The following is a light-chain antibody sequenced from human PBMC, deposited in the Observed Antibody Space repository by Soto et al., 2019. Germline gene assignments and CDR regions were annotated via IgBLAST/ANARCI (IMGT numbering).Light chain of an antibody. V-gene: IGKV1-39*01. CDR2: ATS. J-gene: IGKJ3*01. CDR3: QQGYRAPFT. Sequence: IQMTHSPSSLTESLVDRATITCRATQDVSGYLNWYQQKPGKAPDLLIYATSSLQSGVPARFSGSGTGTDFTLTISRVQPEDSATYYCQQGYRAPFTFGPGTKVDIK. CDR1: QDVSGY.